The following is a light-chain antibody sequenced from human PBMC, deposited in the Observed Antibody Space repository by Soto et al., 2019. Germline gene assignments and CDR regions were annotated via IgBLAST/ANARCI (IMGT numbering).Light chain of an antibody. J-gene: IGLJ3*02. CDR2: GDN. CDR1: SPNIGINT. CDR3: AAWDDGLNGWV. V-gene: IGLV1-44*01. Sequence: QSVLTQTPSASGTPGQRVSISCSGSSPNIGINTVNWYQQLPRTAPKLLIYGDNERPSGVPDRFSGSKSGTSASLAISGLQSEDEADYYCAAWDDGLNGWVFGGGTKLTVL.